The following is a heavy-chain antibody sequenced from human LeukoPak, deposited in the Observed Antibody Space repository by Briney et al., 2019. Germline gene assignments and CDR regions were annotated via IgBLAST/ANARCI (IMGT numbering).Heavy chain of an antibody. CDR3: AKELRNWNYQGGFDY. CDR1: GFTFSSYG. D-gene: IGHD1-7*01. J-gene: IGHJ4*02. Sequence: GGSLRLSCAASGFTFSSYGMHWVRQAPGKGLEWVAFIRYDGSNKYYADSVKGRFTISRDNSKNTLYLQMNSLRAEDTAVYYCAKELRNWNYQGGFDYWGQGTLVTVSS. V-gene: IGHV3-30*02. CDR2: IRYDGSNK.